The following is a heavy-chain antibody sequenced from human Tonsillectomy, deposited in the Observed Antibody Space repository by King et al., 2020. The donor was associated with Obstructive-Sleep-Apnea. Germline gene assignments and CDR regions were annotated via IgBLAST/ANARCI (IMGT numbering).Heavy chain of an antibody. CDR1: GYRFTNYW. J-gene: IGHJ4*02. V-gene: IGHV5-51*01. Sequence: VQLVESGAEVKQPGESLKISCKGSGYRFTNYWIAWLRQMPGKGLEWMGIIYPGDSDTSYSPSFQGQVTITVDKSFSTAYLQWSSLKASDSAMYYCARKVETRPHFYFDYWGQGTPVTVSS. D-gene: IGHD5-24*01. CDR3: ARKVETRPHFYFDY. CDR2: IYPGDSDT.